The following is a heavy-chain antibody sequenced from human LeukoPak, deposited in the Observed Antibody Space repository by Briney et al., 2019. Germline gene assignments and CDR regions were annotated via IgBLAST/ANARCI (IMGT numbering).Heavy chain of an antibody. CDR3: AKDMGMIVTSDYFDY. Sequence: GRSLRLSCAASGFTFDDYAMHWVRQAPGKGLEWVSGISWNSGSIGYADSVKGRFTISRDNAKNSLYLQMNSLRAEDTALYYCAKDMGMIVTSDYFDYWGQGTLVTVSS. D-gene: IGHD3-22*01. V-gene: IGHV3-9*01. CDR1: GFTFDDYA. J-gene: IGHJ4*02. CDR2: ISWNSGSI.